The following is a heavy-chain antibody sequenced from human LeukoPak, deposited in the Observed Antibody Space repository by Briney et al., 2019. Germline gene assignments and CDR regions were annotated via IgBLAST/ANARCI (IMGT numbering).Heavy chain of an antibody. CDR3: AREVVVTAYFDY. D-gene: IGHD2-21*02. V-gene: IGHV4-31*03. CDR1: GGSISSGGYY. CDR2: IYYSGST. J-gene: IGHJ4*02. Sequence: PSQTLSLTCTVSGGSISSGGYYWSWIRQHPGRGLEWIGYIYYSGSTYYNPSLKSRVTISVDTSKNQFSLKLSSVTAADTAVYYCAREVVVTAYFDYWGQGTLVTVSS.